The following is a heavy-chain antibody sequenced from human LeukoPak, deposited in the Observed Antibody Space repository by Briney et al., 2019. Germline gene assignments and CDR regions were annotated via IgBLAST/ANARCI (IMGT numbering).Heavy chain of an antibody. J-gene: IGHJ6*03. CDR1: GFTFSSYA. CDR2: ISGSGGST. V-gene: IGHV3-23*01. D-gene: IGHD2-15*01. CDR3: ARAGMRGSYYYYMDV. Sequence: PGGSLRLSCAASGFTFSSYAMSWVRQAPGKGLEWVSAISGSGGSTYYANSVKGRFTISRDNAKNSLFLQMNSLRAEDTALYYCARAGMRGSYYYYMDVWGKGTTVTVSS.